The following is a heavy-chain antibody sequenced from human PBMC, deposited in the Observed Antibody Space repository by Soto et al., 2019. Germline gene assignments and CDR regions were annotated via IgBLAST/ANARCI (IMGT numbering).Heavy chain of an antibody. CDR3: ANAGQTKLYGASVSHFAY. V-gene: IGHV1-69*06. J-gene: IGHJ4*02. D-gene: IGHD4-17*01. Sequence: QVQLVQSGAEVKKPGSSVKVSCKASGGTLSSYAISWVRQAPGQGPEWMGGRIPVLDAPNYAPKFQGGITITADMSTSAAHMELSSLRSEDTAISYCANAGQTKLYGASVSHFAYWGRGTLINVSS. CDR1: GGTLSSYA. CDR2: RIPVLDAP.